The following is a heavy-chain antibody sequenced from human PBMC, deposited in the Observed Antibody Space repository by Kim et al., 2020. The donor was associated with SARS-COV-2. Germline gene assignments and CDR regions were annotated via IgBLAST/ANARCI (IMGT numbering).Heavy chain of an antibody. CDR3: ASDDYGDQRIFDY. Sequence: SETLSLTCTVSGGSISSSSYYWGWIRQPPGKGLEWIGSIYYSGSTYYNPSLKSRVTISVDTSKNQFSLKLSSVTAADTAVYYCASDDYGDQRIFDYWGQGTLVTVSS. V-gene: IGHV4-39*01. J-gene: IGHJ4*02. CDR2: IYYSGST. D-gene: IGHD4-17*01. CDR1: GGSISSSSYY.